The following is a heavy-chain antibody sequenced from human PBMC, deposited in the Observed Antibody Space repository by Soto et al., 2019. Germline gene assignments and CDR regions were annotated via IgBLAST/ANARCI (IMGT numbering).Heavy chain of an antibody. CDR3: ATRNEYSSSQDAFDI. Sequence: ASVKVSCKASGYTFTGYYMHWLRQAPGQGLEWMGWINPNSGGTNYAQKFQGRVTMTRDTSISTAYMELSRLRSDDTAVYYCATRNEYSSSQDAFDIWGQGTMVTV. D-gene: IGHD6-6*01. J-gene: IGHJ3*02. CDR1: GYTFTGYY. V-gene: IGHV1-2*02. CDR2: INPNSGGT.